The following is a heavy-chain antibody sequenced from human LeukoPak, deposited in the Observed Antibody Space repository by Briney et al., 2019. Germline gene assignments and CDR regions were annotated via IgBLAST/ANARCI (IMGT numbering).Heavy chain of an antibody. Sequence: GGSLRLSCAASGFTFSSYAMSWVRQAPGKGLEWVSLISGDGGSTYYADSVKGRFTISRDNSKNSLYLQMNSLRTEDTALYYCAKAWASTKWLHNCWGQGTLVTVSS. J-gene: IGHJ4*02. V-gene: IGHV3-43*02. CDR3: AKAWASTKWLHNC. CDR2: ISGDGGST. D-gene: IGHD3-22*01. CDR1: GFTFSSYA.